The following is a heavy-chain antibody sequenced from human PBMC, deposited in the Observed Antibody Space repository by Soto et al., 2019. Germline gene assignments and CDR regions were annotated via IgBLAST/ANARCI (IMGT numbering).Heavy chain of an antibody. CDR3: AKVLPSGLYVRYYYYYYGMDV. D-gene: IGHD6-19*01. V-gene: IGHV3-30*18. CDR1: GFTFSSYG. CDR2: ISYDGSNK. Sequence: QVQLVESGGGVVQPGRSLRLSCAASGFTFSSYGMHWVRQAPGKGLEWVAVISYDGSNKYYADSVKGRLTISRDNSKNTLYLQMNSLRAEDTAVYYCAKVLPSGLYVRYYYYYYGMDVWGQGTSVTVSS. J-gene: IGHJ6*02.